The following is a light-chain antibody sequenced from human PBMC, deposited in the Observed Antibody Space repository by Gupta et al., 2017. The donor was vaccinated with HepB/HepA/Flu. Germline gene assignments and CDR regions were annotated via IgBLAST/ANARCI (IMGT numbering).Light chain of an antibody. CDR1: QSVSSSY. V-gene: IGKV3-20*01. CDR3: QQYGSSPIT. J-gene: IGKJ5*01. Sequence: EIVFTQTPGTLSLSPGERATLSCRASQSVSSSYLAWYQKKPGQAPRLLIYGATSSATGIPDRFSGSGSGTDFTLTISRLEPEDFAVYYCQQYGSSPITFGQGTRLEIK. CDR2: GAT.